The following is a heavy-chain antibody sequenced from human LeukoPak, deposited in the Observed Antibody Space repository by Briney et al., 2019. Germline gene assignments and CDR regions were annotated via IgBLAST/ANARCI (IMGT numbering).Heavy chain of an antibody. V-gene: IGHV4-34*01. CDR3: ARGRPDIVVVPAAIYY. D-gene: IGHD2-2*01. CDR2: INHSGST. Sequence: ASETLSLTCAVYGGSFSGYYWSWIRQPPGKGLEWIGEINHSGSTNYNPSLKSRVTISVDTSKNQFSLKLSSVTAADTAVYYWARGRPDIVVVPAAIYYWGQGTLVTVSS. CDR1: GGSFSGYY. J-gene: IGHJ4*02.